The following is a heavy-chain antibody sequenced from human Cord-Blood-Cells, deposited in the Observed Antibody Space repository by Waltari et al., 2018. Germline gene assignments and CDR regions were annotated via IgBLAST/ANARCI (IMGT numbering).Heavy chain of an antibody. CDR2: INQSGST. CDR1: GGSFSGYY. Sequence: QVQLQQWGAGLLKPSETLSLTCAVYGGSFSGYYWSWIRQPPGKGLEWIGEINQSGSTNYHPSLKSRVTISVDTSKNQFSLKLSSVTAADTAVYYCASAGRQGIRAFDIWGQGTMVTVSS. D-gene: IGHD3-10*01. J-gene: IGHJ3*02. CDR3: ASAGRQGIRAFDI. V-gene: IGHV4-34*01.